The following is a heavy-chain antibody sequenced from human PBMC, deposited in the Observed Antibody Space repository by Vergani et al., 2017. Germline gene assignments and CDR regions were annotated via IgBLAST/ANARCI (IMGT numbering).Heavy chain of an antibody. CDR1: FDSIRNLF. D-gene: IGHD3-22*01. CDR3: ASDSHSGQRADR. J-gene: IGHJ5*02. CDR2: INYSENT. V-gene: IGHV4-59*11. Sequence: QVQLQESGPGLVKSSETLSLTCSDSFDSIRNLFCNWIRQPPGKGLEWIGSINYSENTNYNPSLKTRVTISVDTSKNQFSLTLTSVTAADTAVDYCASDSHSGQRADRWGQGILVTVTS.